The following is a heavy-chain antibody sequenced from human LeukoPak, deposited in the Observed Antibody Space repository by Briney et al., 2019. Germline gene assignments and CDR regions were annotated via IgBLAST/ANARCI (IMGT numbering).Heavy chain of an antibody. V-gene: IGHV3-66*01. CDR3: ARDASGSYHT. D-gene: IGHD1-26*01. J-gene: IGHJ5*02. CDR2: IYSGGFT. Sequence: GGTLRLSCAVSGFTFNNYGMSWVRQAPGKGLEWVSHIYSGGFTQFAGSVRGRFTMSRDSSKNTLYLQMNSLRADDTAVYYCARDASGSYHTWGQGTLVTVSS. CDR1: GFTFNNYG.